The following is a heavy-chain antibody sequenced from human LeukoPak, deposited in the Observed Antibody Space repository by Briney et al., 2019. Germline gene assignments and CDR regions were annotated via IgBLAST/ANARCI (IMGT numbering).Heavy chain of an antibody. J-gene: IGHJ4*02. CDR1: GGSISSGGYY. Sequence: SQTLSLTCTVSGGSISSGGYYWSWIRQHPGKGLEWIGYIYYSGSTYYNPSLKSRVTISVDTSKNQFSLKLSSVTAADTAVYYCARGAGRDGYIDYWGQRTLVTVSS. CDR2: IYYSGST. V-gene: IGHV4-31*03. D-gene: IGHD5-24*01. CDR3: ARGAGRDGYIDY.